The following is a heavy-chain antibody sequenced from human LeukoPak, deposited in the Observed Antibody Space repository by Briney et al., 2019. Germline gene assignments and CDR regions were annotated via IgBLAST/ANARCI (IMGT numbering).Heavy chain of an antibody. Sequence: ASVKVSCKASGYTFSRYYIHWVRQAPGQGLEWMGKMNPSGGTTTYAQKFQGRVTVTRDTPTSTVYMEMSSLRPEDTAVYYCAREESGGLFDYWGQGTLLTVSS. J-gene: IGHJ4*02. CDR1: GYTFSRYY. V-gene: IGHV1-46*01. CDR3: AREESGGLFDY. CDR2: MNPSGGTT. D-gene: IGHD3-16*01.